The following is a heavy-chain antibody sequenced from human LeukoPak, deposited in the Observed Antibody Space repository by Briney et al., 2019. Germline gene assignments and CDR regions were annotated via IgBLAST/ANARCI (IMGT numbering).Heavy chain of an antibody. D-gene: IGHD4-17*01. CDR1: GYSFTSYW. Sequence: GESLKISCKGSGYSFTSYWIGWVRQMPGKGLEWMGIIYPGDSDTRYSPSFQGQVTISADKSISTAYLQWSSLKASDTAMYYCARTTVTDAESRLPDYWGQGTLVTVSS. CDR2: IYPGDSDT. J-gene: IGHJ4*02. CDR3: ARTTVTDAESRLPDY. V-gene: IGHV5-51*01.